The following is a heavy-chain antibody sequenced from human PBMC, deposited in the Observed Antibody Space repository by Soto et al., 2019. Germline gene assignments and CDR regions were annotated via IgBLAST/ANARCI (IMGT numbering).Heavy chain of an antibody. CDR2: ISYDGSNK. J-gene: IGHJ4*02. V-gene: IGHV3-30-3*01. D-gene: IGHD3-10*01. CDR3: ARGRDRIWYYGSGTLPWDVHY. CDR1: GFTFSSYA. Sequence: GGSLRLSCAASGFTFSSYAMHWVRQAPGKGLEWVAVISYDGSNKYYADSVKGRFTISRDNSKNTLYLQMNSLRAEDTAVYYCARGRDRIWYYGSGTLPWDVHYWGQGTLVTVSS.